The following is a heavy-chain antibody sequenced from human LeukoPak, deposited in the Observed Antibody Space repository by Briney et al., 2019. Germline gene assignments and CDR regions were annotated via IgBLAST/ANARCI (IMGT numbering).Heavy chain of an antibody. CDR2: IYYSGST. D-gene: IGHD1-7*01. J-gene: IGHJ4*02. CDR1: GGSISSYY. Sequence: SETLSLTCTVSGGSISSYYWSWIRQPPGKGLEWIGYIYYSGSTNYNPSLKSRVTISVDTSKNQFSLKLSSVTAADTAVYYCARTGGWNSIYFDYWGQGTLVTVSS. V-gene: IGHV4-59*01. CDR3: ARTGGWNSIYFDY.